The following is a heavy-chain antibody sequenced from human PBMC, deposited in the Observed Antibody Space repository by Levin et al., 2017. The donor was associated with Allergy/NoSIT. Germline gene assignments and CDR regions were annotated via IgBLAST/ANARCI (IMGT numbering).Heavy chain of an antibody. D-gene: IGHD3-3*01. V-gene: IGHV5-51*01. CDR2: IYPGDSDT. CDR1: GYSFTSYW. J-gene: IGHJ3*02. CDR3: ARRSYYTRFYAFDI. Sequence: ASVKVSCKGSGYSFTSYWIGWVRQMPGKGLEWMGIIYPGDSDTRYSPSFQGQVTISADKSISTAYLQWSSLKASDTAMYYCARRSYYTRFYAFDIWGQGTMVTVSS.